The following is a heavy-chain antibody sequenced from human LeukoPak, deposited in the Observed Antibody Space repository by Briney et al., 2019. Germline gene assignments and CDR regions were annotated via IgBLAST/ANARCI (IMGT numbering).Heavy chain of an antibody. V-gene: IGHV4-59*06. CDR2: IYYSGST. Sequence: NPSETLSLTCAVYGGSFSGYYWSWIRQHPGKGLEWIGYIYYSGSTYYNPSLKSRVTISVDTSKNQFSLKLSSVTAADTAVYYCRGLRTYYFDYWGQGTLVTVSS. D-gene: IGHD4-17*01. J-gene: IGHJ4*02. CDR3: RGLRTYYFDY. CDR1: GGSFSGYY.